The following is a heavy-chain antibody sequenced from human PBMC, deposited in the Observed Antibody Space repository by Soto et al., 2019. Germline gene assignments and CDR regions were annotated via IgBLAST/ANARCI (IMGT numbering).Heavy chain of an antibody. V-gene: IGHV3-30-3*01. J-gene: IGHJ4*02. CDR3: ARGDIVLVPAAIFGHFDY. D-gene: IGHD2-2*01. CDR1: GFTFSSYA. CDR2: ISYDGSNK. Sequence: QVQLVESGGGVVQPGRSLRLSCAASGFTFSSYAVHWVRQAPGKGLEWVAVISYDGSNKYYADSVKGRFTISRDNSKNTLYLQMNSLRAEDTAVYYCARGDIVLVPAAIFGHFDYWGQGTLVTVSS.